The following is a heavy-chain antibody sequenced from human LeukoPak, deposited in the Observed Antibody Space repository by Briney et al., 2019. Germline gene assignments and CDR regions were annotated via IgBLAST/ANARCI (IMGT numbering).Heavy chain of an antibody. V-gene: IGHV3-23*01. CDR1: GFAFSSYA. Sequence: PGGSLRLSCAASGFAFSSYAMSWVRQAPGKGLEWVSGISGSGASTYYADSVKGRFTISRDNSKNTLYVQMNSLRAEDTAVYYCAIHWIQLGYWGQGTLVTVPS. J-gene: IGHJ4*02. CDR3: AIHWIQLGY. CDR2: ISGSGAST. D-gene: IGHD1-1*01.